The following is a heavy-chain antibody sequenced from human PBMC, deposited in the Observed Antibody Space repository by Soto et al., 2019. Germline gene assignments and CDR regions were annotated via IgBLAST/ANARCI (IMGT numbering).Heavy chain of an antibody. J-gene: IGHJ4*02. CDR2: ISRDGGTK. CDR1: GFTVRTYG. D-gene: IGHD2-8*02. CDR3: TGEVASGY. Sequence: QVHLVESGGGVVQPGRSLRLSCAVSGFTVRTYGTHRVRQAPGKRLEWVAVISRDGGTKFYADSVKGRFTISRDNSRNTLFLEMNSLRGDDMAVYYCTGEVASGYWGQGTLVTVSS. V-gene: IGHV3-30*03.